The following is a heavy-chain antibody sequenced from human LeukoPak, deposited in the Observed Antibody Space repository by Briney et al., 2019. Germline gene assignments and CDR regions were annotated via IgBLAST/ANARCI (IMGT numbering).Heavy chain of an antibody. CDR1: GYTFTTYG. V-gene: IGHV1-18*01. D-gene: IGHD4-23*01. CDR2: ISGYNGNT. Sequence: GASVKVSCKASGYTFTTYGISWVRQAPGQWLEWMGWISGYNGNTKYAENLQGRVTMTTDTSTSTAYMELRSLRSDDTAVYYCARQHYGGNSVPWDYWGQGTLVTVSS. J-gene: IGHJ4*02. CDR3: ARQHYGGNSVPWDY.